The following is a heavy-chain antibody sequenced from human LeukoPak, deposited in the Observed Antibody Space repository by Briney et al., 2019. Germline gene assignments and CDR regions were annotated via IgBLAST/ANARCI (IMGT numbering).Heavy chain of an antibody. D-gene: IGHD6-13*01. Sequence: GSSVKVSCKASGYTFTCYYMHWVRQAPGQGLEWMGWINPNSGGTNYAQRFQGRVAITRDTSISTAYMELSRLRYDDTAVYYCARVSAAGVVWFDHWGQGTLVTVSS. V-gene: IGHV1-2*02. CDR2: INPNSGGT. CDR3: ARVSAAGVVWFDH. CDR1: GYTFTCYY. J-gene: IGHJ5*02.